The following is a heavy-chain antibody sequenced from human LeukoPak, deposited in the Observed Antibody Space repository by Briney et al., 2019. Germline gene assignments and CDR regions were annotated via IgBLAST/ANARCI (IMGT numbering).Heavy chain of an antibody. CDR2: IYSSGST. Sequence: KPSETLSPTCTVSGGSISSYYWSWIRQPPGKGLEWIGYIYSSGSTNYNPSLKSRVTMSVDTSKKQVSLKLNSVTAADTAVYYCARANRYCSGGRCYPDWFDPWGQGTLVTVSS. CDR3: ARANRYCSGGRCYPDWFDP. V-gene: IGHV4-59*01. J-gene: IGHJ5*02. D-gene: IGHD2-15*01. CDR1: GGSISSYY.